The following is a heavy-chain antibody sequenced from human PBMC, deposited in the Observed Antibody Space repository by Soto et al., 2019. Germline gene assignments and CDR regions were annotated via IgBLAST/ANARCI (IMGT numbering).Heavy chain of an antibody. Sequence: PGGSLRLSCAASGFTFSGYAMSWVRQAPGKGLEWVSAISGGGSTYYADSVKGRFTISRDNSKNTLYLQMNSLRAEDTAVYYCAKPNLYCSSTSCYDYWGQGTLVTVSS. D-gene: IGHD2-2*01. CDR1: GFTFSGYA. J-gene: IGHJ4*02. V-gene: IGHV3-23*01. CDR3: AKPNLYCSSTSCYDY. CDR2: ISGGGST.